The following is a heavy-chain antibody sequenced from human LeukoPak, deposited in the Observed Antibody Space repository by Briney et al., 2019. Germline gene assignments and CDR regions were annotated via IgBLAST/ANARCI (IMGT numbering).Heavy chain of an antibody. J-gene: IGHJ4*02. CDR3: VKDKISSWYTFDY. D-gene: IGHD6-13*01. Sequence: PGGSLRLSCAASGFTFSSYAMSWVRQAPGKGLEYVSAISSNGSNTYYADSVKGRFTITRDNSKNTHNSKNMVYLQMSSLRAEDTAIYYCVKDKISSWYTFDYWGQGTLVTVSS. V-gene: IGHV3-64D*06. CDR1: GFTFSSYA. CDR2: ISSNGSNT.